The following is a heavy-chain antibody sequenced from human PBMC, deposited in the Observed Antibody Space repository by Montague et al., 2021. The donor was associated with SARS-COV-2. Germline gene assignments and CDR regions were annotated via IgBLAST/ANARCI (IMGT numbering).Heavy chain of an antibody. D-gene: IGHD6-19*01. CDR3: ARPGSVSGWFYFDD. CDR1: GESIDRDTYY. CDR2: LSSSGXT. V-gene: IGHV4-39*02. Sequence: SETLSLTCIVSGESIDRDTYYWDWIRQSPGKGLEWMGSLSSSGXTXYXXXXRXRVTISMDTSKNHFSLKVNSVTATDTAVYFCARPGSVSGWFYFDDWGQGTLVSVSS. J-gene: IGHJ4*02.